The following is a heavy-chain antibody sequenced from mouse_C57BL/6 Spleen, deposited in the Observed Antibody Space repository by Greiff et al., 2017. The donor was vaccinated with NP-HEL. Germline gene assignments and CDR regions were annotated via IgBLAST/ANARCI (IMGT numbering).Heavy chain of an antibody. CDR3: ARWIYEEGYFDV. Sequence: QVQLKQPGAELVRPGSSVKLSCKASGYTFTSYWMDWVKQRPGQGLEWIGNIYPSDSETHYNQTFKDKATLTGDKSSSTAYMQLSSLTSEDSAVYYCARWIYEEGYFDVWGTGTTVTVSS. CDR2: IYPSDSET. CDR1: GYTFTSYW. J-gene: IGHJ1*03. D-gene: IGHD2-3*01. V-gene: IGHV1-61*01.